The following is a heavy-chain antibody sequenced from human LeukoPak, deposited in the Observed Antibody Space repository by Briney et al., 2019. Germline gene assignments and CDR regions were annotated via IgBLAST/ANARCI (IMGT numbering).Heavy chain of an antibody. CDR3: ARVRYGSGSYFLDY. Sequence: PGGSLRLSCAASGFTVSSNYMSWVRQAPGKGLEWVSVIYSGGSTYYADSVKGRFTISRDNSKNTLYPQMNSLRAEDTAVYYCARVRYGSGSYFLDYWGQGTLVTVSS. J-gene: IGHJ4*02. CDR2: IYSGGST. V-gene: IGHV3-53*01. D-gene: IGHD3-10*01. CDR1: GFTVSSNY.